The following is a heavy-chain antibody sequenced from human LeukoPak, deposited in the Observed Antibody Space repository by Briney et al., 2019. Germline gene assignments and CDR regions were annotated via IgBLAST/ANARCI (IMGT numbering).Heavy chain of an antibody. V-gene: IGHV1-2*02. Sequence: GASVKVSCKASGYTFTGYYMHWVRQAPGQGLEWMGWINPNSGGTNYAQKFQGRVTMTRNTSISTAYMELSSLRSEDTAVYYCARVRPVAGTYIDYWGQGTLVTVSS. J-gene: IGHJ4*02. CDR3: ARVRPVAGTYIDY. D-gene: IGHD6-19*01. CDR2: INPNSGGT. CDR1: GYTFTGYY.